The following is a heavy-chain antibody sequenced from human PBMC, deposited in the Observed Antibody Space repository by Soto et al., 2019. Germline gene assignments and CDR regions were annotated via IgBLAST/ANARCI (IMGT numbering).Heavy chain of an antibody. CDR2: ISYDGSGT. V-gene: IGHV3-30-3*01. Sequence: QVQLVESGGGVVQPGRSLRLSCVGSAFTFSDYAIHWVRQAPGKGQDWVAAISYDGSGTYYADSVKGRFTISRDNSKNTLYLQMNSLRVEATAVSYCARDARIGTDWYFDLWGRGTLVTVSS. J-gene: IGHJ2*01. CDR3: ARDARIGTDWYFDL. D-gene: IGHD2-8*02. CDR1: AFTFSDYA.